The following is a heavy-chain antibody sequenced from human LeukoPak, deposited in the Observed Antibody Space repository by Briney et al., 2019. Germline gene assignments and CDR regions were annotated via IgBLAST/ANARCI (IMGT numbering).Heavy chain of an antibody. CDR2: ISSSSSYT. Sequence: GGFLRLSCAASGFTFSDYYMSWIRQAPGKGLEWVSYISSSSSYTNYADSVKGRFTISRDNAKNSLYLQMNSLRAEDTAVYYCARESGPRLCSGGSCYSRDWFDPWGQGTLVTVSS. J-gene: IGHJ5*02. CDR3: ARESGPRLCSGGSCYSRDWFDP. D-gene: IGHD2-15*01. V-gene: IGHV3-11*06. CDR1: GFTFSDYY.